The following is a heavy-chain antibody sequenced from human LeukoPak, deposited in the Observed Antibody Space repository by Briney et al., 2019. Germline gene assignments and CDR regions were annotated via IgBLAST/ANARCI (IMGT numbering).Heavy chain of an antibody. Sequence: PGGSLRLSCSTSGFTFSNHFMHWVRQAPGKGLEYVSSIGPNGASTLYADSVKGRFIISRDNSKNALYLQLTSLRLEDTALYYCVKDLTGTWSFDYWGQGTLVTVSS. CDR1: GFTFSNHF. CDR2: IGPNGAST. CDR3: VKDLTGTWSFDY. J-gene: IGHJ4*02. V-gene: IGHV3-64D*06. D-gene: IGHD3-9*01.